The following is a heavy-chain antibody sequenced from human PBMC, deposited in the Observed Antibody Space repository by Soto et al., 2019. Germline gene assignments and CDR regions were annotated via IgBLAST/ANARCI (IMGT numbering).Heavy chain of an antibody. CDR1: GYTFSSHG. V-gene: IGHV1-18*01. CDR2: ISADMSNR. Sequence: QVQLVQSGPEVRKPGASVKVSCKGSGYTFSSHGISWVRQAPGQGLEWMGWISADMSNRNYAEKFRGRVTMTTDTSTSTAYLELRSLTSDDTAVYYCGRDAWQQCPGDYWGQGTLDTVSS. CDR3: GRDAWQQCPGDY. J-gene: IGHJ4*02. D-gene: IGHD2-2*01.